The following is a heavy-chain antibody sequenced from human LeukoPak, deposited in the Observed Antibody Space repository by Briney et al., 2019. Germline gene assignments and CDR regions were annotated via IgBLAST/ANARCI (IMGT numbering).Heavy chain of an antibody. V-gene: IGHV3-9*01. CDR2: ISWNSGSI. CDR1: GFTFDDYA. Sequence: SLRLSCAASGFTFDDYAMHWVRQAPGKGLEWVSGISWNSGSIGYADSVKGRFTISRDNAKNSLYLQMNSLRAEDTALYYCAKDLRIAAAGLDYWGQGTLVTVSS. CDR3: AKDLRIAAAGLDY. D-gene: IGHD6-13*01. J-gene: IGHJ4*02.